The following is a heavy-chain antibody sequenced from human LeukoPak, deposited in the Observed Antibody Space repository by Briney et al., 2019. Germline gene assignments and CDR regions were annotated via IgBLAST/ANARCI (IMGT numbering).Heavy chain of an antibody. CDR3: ARVPNDYGDYHGTVDY. V-gene: IGHV1-8*01. D-gene: IGHD4-17*01. J-gene: IGHJ4*02. Sequence: ASVKVSCKASGYTFTSYDINWVRQATGQGLEWMGWKNPNSGNTGYAQKFQGRVTMTRNTSISTAYMELSSLRSEDTAVYYCARVPNDYGDYHGTVDYWGQGTLVTVSS. CDR2: KNPNSGNT. CDR1: GYTFTSYD.